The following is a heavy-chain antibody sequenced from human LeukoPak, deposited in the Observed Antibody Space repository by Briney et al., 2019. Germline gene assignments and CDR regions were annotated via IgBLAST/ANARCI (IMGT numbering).Heavy chain of an antibody. D-gene: IGHD5-12*01. V-gene: IGHV1-8*01. J-gene: IGHJ5*01. Sequence: VASVKVSCKASGYTFTSYDINWVRQATGQGLEWMGWMNPNSGNTGYAQKFQGRVTMTRNTSISTAYMELSSLRSEDTAVYYCARKNPGNIGATRFNRFDPWGQGTLVTVPS. CDR3: ARKNPGNIGATRFNRFDP. CDR1: GYTFTSYD. CDR2: MNPNSGNT.